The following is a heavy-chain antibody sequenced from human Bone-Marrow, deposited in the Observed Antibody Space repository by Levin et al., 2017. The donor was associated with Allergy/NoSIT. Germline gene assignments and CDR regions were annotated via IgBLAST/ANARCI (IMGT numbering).Heavy chain of an antibody. CDR1: GFTFSSSV. CDR3: ARLLSGGYMTLAY. Sequence: GGSLRLSCVASGFTFSSSVMSWVRQAPGKGLEWVSSIFGTGGGTFYADSVKGRFTISRDNSKNTLFLQMNSLRAEDTAIYYCARLLSGGYMTLAYWGQGTLVTVSS. V-gene: IGHV3-23*01. J-gene: IGHJ4*02. CDR2: IFGTGGGT. D-gene: IGHD1-26*01.